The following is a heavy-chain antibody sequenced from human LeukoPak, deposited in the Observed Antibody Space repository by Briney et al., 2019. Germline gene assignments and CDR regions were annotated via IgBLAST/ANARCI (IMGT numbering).Heavy chain of an antibody. V-gene: IGHV1-8*03. Sequence: ASVKVSCTASVYTFTSYDINWVRHATGQGLEWMGWVNPNSGNTGYAQKFQGRVTITTNTSISTAYTELSSLRSEATAAYYCARGLRHLESFDYWGQGTLVTVSS. CDR3: ARGLRHLESFDY. CDR1: VYTFTSYD. D-gene: IGHD5-24*01. J-gene: IGHJ4*02. CDR2: VNPNSGNT.